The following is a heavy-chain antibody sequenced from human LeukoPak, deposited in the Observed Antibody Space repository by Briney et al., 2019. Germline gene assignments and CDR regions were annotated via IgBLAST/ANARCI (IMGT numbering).Heavy chain of an antibody. J-gene: IGHJ6*03. CDR3: AKDGRGSYYYYYMDV. CDR2: ISGSGGST. CDR1: GFTVSSNY. Sequence: PGGSLRLSCAASGFTVSSNYMSWVRQAPGKGLEWVSAISGSGGSTYYADSVKGRFTISRDNSKNTLYLQMNSLRAEDTAVYYCAKDGRGSYYYYYMDVWGKGTTVTVSS. D-gene: IGHD1-26*01. V-gene: IGHV3-23*01.